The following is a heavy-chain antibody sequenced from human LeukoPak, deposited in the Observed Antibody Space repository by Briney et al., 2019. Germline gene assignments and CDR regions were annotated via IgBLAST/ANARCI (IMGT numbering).Heavy chain of an antibody. Sequence: SETLSLTCTVSGGSISSSSYYWGWIRQPPGKGLEWIGSIYYSGSTYYNPSLKSRVTISVDRSKNQFSLKLSSVTAADTAVYYCARSLAVAIDYWGQGTLVTVSS. D-gene: IGHD6-19*01. CDR1: GGSISSSSYY. J-gene: IGHJ4*02. V-gene: IGHV4-39*07. CDR2: IYYSGST. CDR3: ARSLAVAIDY.